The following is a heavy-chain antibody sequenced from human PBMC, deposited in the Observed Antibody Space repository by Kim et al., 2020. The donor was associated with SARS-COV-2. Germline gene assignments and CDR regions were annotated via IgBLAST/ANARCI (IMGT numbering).Heavy chain of an antibody. CDR2: IGTAGDT. V-gene: IGHV3-13*01. Sequence: GGSLRLSCAASGFTFSRYDMHWVLQATGKGLEWVSGIGTAGDTYYPGSVKGRFTISRENAKNSLYLQMNSLRAGDAAVYYCARAMVRGFIIVAYDIWGQGTLVTVSS. J-gene: IGHJ3*02. CDR3: ARAMVRGFIIVAYDI. D-gene: IGHD3-10*01. CDR1: GFTFSRYD.